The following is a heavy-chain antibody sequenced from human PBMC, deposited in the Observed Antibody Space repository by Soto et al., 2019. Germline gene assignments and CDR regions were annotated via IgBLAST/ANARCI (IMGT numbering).Heavy chain of an antibody. CDR1: GFAFTRYS. V-gene: IGHV3-21*06. CDR3: ARDRGYGPRGYNWFDP. CDR2: ISSTTNYI. Sequence: KAGGSLRLSCAASGFAFTRYSMNWVRQAPGKGLEWVSSISSTTNYIYYGDSMKGRFTISRDNAKNSLYLEMNSLRAEDTAVYYCARDRGYGPRGYNWFDPWGQGTLVTVSS. J-gene: IGHJ5*02. D-gene: IGHD5-12*01.